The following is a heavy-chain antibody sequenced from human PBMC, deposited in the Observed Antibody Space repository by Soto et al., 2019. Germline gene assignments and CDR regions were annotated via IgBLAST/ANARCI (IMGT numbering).Heavy chain of an antibody. Sequence: SQTLSLTCAISGDSVSSNSAAWNWIRQSPSRGLEWLGRTYYRSKWYNDYAVSVKSRITINPDTSKNQFSLQLNSVTPEDTAVYYCARAEQWLEGGYYYYYGMDVWGQGTTVTVSS. CDR2: TYYRSKWYN. CDR3: ARAEQWLEGGYYYYYGMDV. V-gene: IGHV6-1*01. J-gene: IGHJ6*02. D-gene: IGHD6-19*01. CDR1: GDSVSSNSAA.